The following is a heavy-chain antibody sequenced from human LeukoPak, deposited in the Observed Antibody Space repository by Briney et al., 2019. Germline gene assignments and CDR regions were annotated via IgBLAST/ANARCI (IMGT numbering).Heavy chain of an antibody. CDR3: ARRMGRRFGERYYYYHYMDV. CDR1: GESFSGYY. D-gene: IGHD3-10*01. CDR2: INHSGSI. Sequence: PSETLSLTCAVSGESFSGYYWSWIRQPPAKGLEWIGEINHSGSINYNSSLKSRVTISVDTSKNQFSLTLSSVTAADTAVYYCARRMGRRFGERYYYYHYMDVWGKGTTVTISS. V-gene: IGHV4-34*01. J-gene: IGHJ6*03.